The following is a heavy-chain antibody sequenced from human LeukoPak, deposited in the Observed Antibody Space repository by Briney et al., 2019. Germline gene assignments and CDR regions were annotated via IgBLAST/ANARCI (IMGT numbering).Heavy chain of an antibody. CDR2: IYYSGST. CDR1: GGSISSYY. CDR3: ARNPASYTYDAFDI. V-gene: IGHV4-59*01. J-gene: IGHJ3*02. D-gene: IGHD2-2*01. Sequence: PSETLSLTCTVSGGSISSYYWSWIRQRPGKGLEWIGYIYYSGSTNYNPSLKSRVTISVDTSKNQFSLKLSSVTAADTAVYYCARNPASYTYDAFDIWGQGTMVTVSS.